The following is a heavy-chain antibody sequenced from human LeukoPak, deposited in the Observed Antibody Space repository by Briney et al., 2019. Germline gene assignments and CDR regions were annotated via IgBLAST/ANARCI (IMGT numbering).Heavy chain of an antibody. CDR2: STTHGDT. CDR1: GYAFGTYD. D-gene: IGHD3-3*01. V-gene: IGHV1-18*01. J-gene: IGHJ4*02. CDR3: ARFWRGFLPDY. Sequence: ASVKVSCETSGYAFGTYDIGWVRQVPGLGLEWMGWSTTHGDTNYARKLLGRVTMTTDSSTSTAYMELRSLRFDDTAVYYCARFWRGFLPDYWGQGTLVTVSS.